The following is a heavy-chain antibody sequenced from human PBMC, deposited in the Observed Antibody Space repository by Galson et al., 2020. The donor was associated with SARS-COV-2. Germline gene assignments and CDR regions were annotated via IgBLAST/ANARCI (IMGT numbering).Heavy chain of an antibody. CDR1: GYSFANYW. CDR3: ARHVEATNWQKDIDV. J-gene: IGHJ6*02. V-gene: IGHV5-51*01. CDR2: VYGGDSDV. Sequence: KIGESLKISCQGSGYSFANYWIGWVRQMPGKGLEWMGIVYGGDSDVIYSPAFQGQVTISAAKSINTAYLQWTSLKASDTATYFCARHVEATNWQKDIDVWGYGSAVTVSS.